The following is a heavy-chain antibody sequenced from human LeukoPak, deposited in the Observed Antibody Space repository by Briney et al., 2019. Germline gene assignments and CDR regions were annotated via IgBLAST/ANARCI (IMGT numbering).Heavy chain of an antibody. CDR2: INHSGST. J-gene: IGHJ4*02. CDR3: ARENPSGYYNRPIDY. V-gene: IGHV4-34*01. Sequence: SETLSLTCAVYGGSFSGYYWSWIRQPPGKGLEWIGEINHSGSTNYNPSLKSRISISVDTSKNQFSLKLSSVTAADAAVYYCARENPSGYYNRPIDYWGQGTLVTVSS. CDR1: GGSFSGYY. D-gene: IGHD3-22*01.